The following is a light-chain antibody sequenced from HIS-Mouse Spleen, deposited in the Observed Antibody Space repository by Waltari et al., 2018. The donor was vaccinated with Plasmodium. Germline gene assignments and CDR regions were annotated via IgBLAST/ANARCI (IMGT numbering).Light chain of an antibody. Sequence: QSALTQPASVSGSPGQSITISCTGTSSDVGSYNLVSWYQQHPGKAPKLMVYEGSKRPSVVANRFAGSTPGNTASRTIAGLQAEDEADSYCCSYAGSRMVFGGGTKLTVL. CDR2: EGS. CDR3: CSYAGSRMV. J-gene: IGLJ2*01. V-gene: IGLV2-23*01. CDR1: SSDVGSYNL.